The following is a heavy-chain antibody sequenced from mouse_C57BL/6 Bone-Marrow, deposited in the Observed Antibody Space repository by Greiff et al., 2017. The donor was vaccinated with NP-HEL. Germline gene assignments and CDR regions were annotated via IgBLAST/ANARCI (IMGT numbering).Heavy chain of an antibody. J-gene: IGHJ1*03. D-gene: IGHD1-1*01. Sequence: QVQLQQPGAELVRPGTSVKLSCKASGYTFTSYWMHWVKQRPGQGLEWIGVIDPSDSYTNYNQKFKGKATLTVDTSSSTAYMQLSSLTSEDSAVYYCARKGLTTVVGWYFDVWGTGTTVTVSS. V-gene: IGHV1-59*01. CDR2: IDPSDSYT. CDR3: ARKGLTTVVGWYFDV. CDR1: GYTFTSYW.